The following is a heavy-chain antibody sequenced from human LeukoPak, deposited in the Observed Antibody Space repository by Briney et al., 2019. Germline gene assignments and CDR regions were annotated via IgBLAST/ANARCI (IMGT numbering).Heavy chain of an antibody. Sequence: SGGSLRLSCAASGFTFSSYAMSWVRQAPGKGLEWVSAISGSGGSTYYADSVKGRFTISRDNCKNTLYLQMNSLRAEDTAVYYCAKGQVVAATTDAFDIWGQGTMVTVSS. D-gene: IGHD2-15*01. J-gene: IGHJ3*02. CDR1: GFTFSSYA. CDR2: ISGSGGST. CDR3: AKGQVVAATTDAFDI. V-gene: IGHV3-23*01.